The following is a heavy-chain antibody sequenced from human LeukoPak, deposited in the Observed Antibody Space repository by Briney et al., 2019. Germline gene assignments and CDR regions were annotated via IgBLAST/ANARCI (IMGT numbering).Heavy chain of an antibody. CDR3: ASPVRGYSVYDSHFDY. D-gene: IGHD5/OR15-5a*01. V-gene: IGHV1-69*01. Sequence: SVKVSCKASGGTFSSYAISWVRQAPGQGLEWMGGIIPIFGTANYAQKFQGRVTITADESTSTAYMELSSLRSEDTAVYYCASPVRGYSVYDSHFDYWGQGTLVTVSS. CDR2: IIPIFGTA. J-gene: IGHJ4*02. CDR1: GGTFSSYA.